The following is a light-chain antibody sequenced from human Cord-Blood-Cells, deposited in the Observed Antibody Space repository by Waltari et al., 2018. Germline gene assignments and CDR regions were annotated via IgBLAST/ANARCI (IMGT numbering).Light chain of an antibody. J-gene: IGKJ4*01. CDR2: DAS. Sequence: AIQLTHSPSSLSASVGDRVTITCRACQAISSALAWYQQKPGKAPKLLIYDASSWESGVPARFSGSGSGTDFTLTISSLQPEDFATYYCQQFNSYRLTFGGGTKVEIK. V-gene: IGKV1-13*02. CDR1: QAISSA. CDR3: QQFNSYRLT.